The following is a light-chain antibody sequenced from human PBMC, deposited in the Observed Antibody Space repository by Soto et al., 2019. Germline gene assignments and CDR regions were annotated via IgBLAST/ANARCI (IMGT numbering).Light chain of an antibody. CDR1: QSISSW. V-gene: IGKV1-5*03. CDR3: QQYNSYSPWT. J-gene: IGKJ1*01. Sequence: IQMTQSPSTLSASVGDRVTITCRASQSISSWLAWYQQKPGKAPKLLIYKASSLESGVPSRFSGSGPGTEFTLTISSLQPDDFATYYCQQYNSYSPWTFGQGTKVDIK. CDR2: KAS.